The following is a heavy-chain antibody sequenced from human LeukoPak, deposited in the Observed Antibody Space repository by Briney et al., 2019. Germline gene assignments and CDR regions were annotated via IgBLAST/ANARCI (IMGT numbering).Heavy chain of an antibody. CDR2: ISGSGGST. CDR3: AKGSSNGRPYYFDY. J-gene: IGHJ4*02. V-gene: IGHV3-23*01. Sequence: PGGSLRLSCAASGFTFSSYAMCWVRQAPGKGLEWVSAISGSGGSTYYVDSVKGRFTTSRDNSKNTLYLQMNSLRAEDTAVYYCAKGSSNGRPYYFDYWGQGALVTVSS. D-gene: IGHD6-19*01. CDR1: GFTFSSYA.